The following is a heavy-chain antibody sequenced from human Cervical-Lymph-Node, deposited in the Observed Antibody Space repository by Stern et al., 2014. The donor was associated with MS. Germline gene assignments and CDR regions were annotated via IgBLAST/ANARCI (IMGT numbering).Heavy chain of an antibody. V-gene: IGHV3-30*01. CDR2: ISYDGSNK. Sequence: QVQLVQSGGGVVQPGRSLRLSCAASGFTFSSYAMHWVRQAPGKGLEWVAVISYDGSNKYYADSVKGRFTISRDNSKNTLYLQMNSLRAEDTAVYYCARDSGWLQSTPLFDYWGQGTLVTVSS. D-gene: IGHD5-24*01. J-gene: IGHJ4*02. CDR3: ARDSGWLQSTPLFDY. CDR1: GFTFSSYA.